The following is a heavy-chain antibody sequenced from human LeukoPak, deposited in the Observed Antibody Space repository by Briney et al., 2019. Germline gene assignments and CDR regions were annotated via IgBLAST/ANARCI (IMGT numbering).Heavy chain of an antibody. V-gene: IGHV4-34*01. CDR2: INHSGSA. D-gene: IGHD5-18*01. CDR3: ARAHVDTAMGLDY. Sequence: PSETLSLTCAVYGGSFSGYYWSWIRQPPGKGLEWIGEINHSGSANYNPSLKSRVTISVDTSKNQFSLKLSSVTAADTAVYYCARAHVDTAMGLDYWGQGTLVTVSS. J-gene: IGHJ4*02. CDR1: GGSFSGYY.